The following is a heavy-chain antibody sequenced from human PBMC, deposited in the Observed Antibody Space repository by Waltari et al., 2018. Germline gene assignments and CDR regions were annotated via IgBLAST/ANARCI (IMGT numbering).Heavy chain of an antibody. D-gene: IGHD3-22*01. V-gene: IGHV4-39*07. Sequence: QLQLQESGPGLVKPSETLSLTCTVSGGPISSSSYSWGWIRQPPGKGLEWIVSIYYSGNTYYNPSLKSRVTISVDTSKNQFSLKLSSVTAADTAAYYCARGYYDSSGYYLGFDYWGQGTLVTVSS. CDR3: ARGYYDSSGYYLGFDY. CDR1: GGPISSSSYS. CDR2: IYYSGNT. J-gene: IGHJ4*02.